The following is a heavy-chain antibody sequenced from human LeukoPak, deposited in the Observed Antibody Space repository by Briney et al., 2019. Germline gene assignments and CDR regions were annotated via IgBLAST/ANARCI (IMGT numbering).Heavy chain of an antibody. CDR2: FDPEDGET. CDR1: GYTLTELS. CDR3: AIAALVVPAANYYYYGMDV. Sequence: ASVKVSCKVSGYTLTELSMHWVRQAPGKGLEWMGGFDPEDGETIYAQKFQGRVTMTEDTSTDTAYMELSSLRSEDTAVYYCAIAALVVPAANYYYYGMDVWGQGTTVTVSS. J-gene: IGHJ6*02. V-gene: IGHV1-24*01. D-gene: IGHD2-2*01.